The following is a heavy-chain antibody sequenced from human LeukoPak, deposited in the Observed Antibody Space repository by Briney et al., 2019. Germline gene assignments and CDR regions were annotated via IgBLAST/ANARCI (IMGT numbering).Heavy chain of an antibody. V-gene: IGHV4-39*01. J-gene: IGHJ4*02. CDR1: GGSISSSDHF. Sequence: SETLSLTCSVSGGSISSSDHFWGWIRQPPGKGLEWIGSIYYSGTTYYNPSLKSRVTISVDMSKNQFSLKLSSVTAADTAVYYCGRHSDRTAYTAKGFDYWGQGTLVTVSS. D-gene: IGHD2-21*02. CDR3: GRHSDRTAYTAKGFDY. CDR2: IYYSGTT.